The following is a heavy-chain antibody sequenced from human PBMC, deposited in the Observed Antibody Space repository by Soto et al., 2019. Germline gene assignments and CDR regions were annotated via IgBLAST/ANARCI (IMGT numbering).Heavy chain of an antibody. D-gene: IGHD3-10*01. CDR3: ARDAITAVRGVNIWFDP. Sequence: KASETLSLTCAVSGYSISSGYYWGWIRQPPGKGLEWIGSMYHSGSTYYNPSLKSRVTISVDTSKNQFSLKLSSVTAADTAVYYCARDAITAVRGVNIWFDPWGQGTLVTVSS. J-gene: IGHJ5*02. CDR1: GYSISSGYY. V-gene: IGHV4-38-2*02. CDR2: MYHSGST.